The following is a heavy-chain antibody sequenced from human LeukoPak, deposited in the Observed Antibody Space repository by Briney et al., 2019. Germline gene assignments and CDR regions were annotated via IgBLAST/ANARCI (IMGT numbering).Heavy chain of an antibody. D-gene: IGHD3-22*01. J-gene: IGHJ4*01. CDR3: ASASHYYDTRGYYSHYFDY. CDR1: QYSFSNYW. Sequence: GESLKISCKGSQYSFSNYWIGWVRQMPGKGLEWMGIIYPGDSDTRYSPSFQGQVTISADKSISTAYLQWSTLKASDTAMYYCASASHYYDTRGYYSHYFDYWGHGTLVTVTS. CDR2: IYPGDSDT. V-gene: IGHV5-51*01.